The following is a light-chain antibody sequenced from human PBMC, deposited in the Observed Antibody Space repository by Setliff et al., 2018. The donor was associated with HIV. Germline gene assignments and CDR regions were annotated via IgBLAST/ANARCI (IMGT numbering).Light chain of an antibody. CDR1: SSDIGGYSY. V-gene: IGLV2-14*03. J-gene: IGLJ1*01. CDR2: DVS. CDR3: CSYTTSITYV. Sequence: QSVLAQPASVSGSPGQSITISCTGTSSDIGGYSYVSWYQQHPGKAPKLMIYDVSNRPSGVSDRFSGSKSGNTASLTISGLQAEDEADYYCCSYTTSITYVFGTGTKVTVL.